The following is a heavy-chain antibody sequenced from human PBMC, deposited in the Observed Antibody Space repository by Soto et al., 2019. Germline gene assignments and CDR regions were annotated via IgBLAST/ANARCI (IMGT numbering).Heavy chain of an antibody. V-gene: IGHV3-30*09. CDR2: ISYDGNNK. J-gene: IGHJ4*02. Sequence: QVQLVESGGGVVQPGRSLRLSCAASGFTFSPYAMHWVRQAPGKGLEWVAVISYDGNNKNYADSVKGRLAITRDNSRNPLYLQMNSLRAEDTAVYSCARARLDTPALDYWGQGTLVTVSS. D-gene: IGHD2-2*01. CDR1: GFTFSPYA. CDR3: ARARLDTPALDY.